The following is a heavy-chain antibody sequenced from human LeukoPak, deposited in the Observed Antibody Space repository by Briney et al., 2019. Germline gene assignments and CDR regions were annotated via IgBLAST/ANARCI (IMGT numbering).Heavy chain of an antibody. Sequence: PGGSLRLSCAASGFTFSSYAMHWVRQAPGKGLEWVAVISYDGSNKYYADSVKGRFTISRDNSKNTLYLQMNSLRAEDTAVYYCAKDSRRFSSSWYSDPWGQGTLVTVSS. V-gene: IGHV3-30-3*01. J-gene: IGHJ5*02. CDR3: AKDSRRFSSSWYSDP. D-gene: IGHD6-13*01. CDR2: ISYDGSNK. CDR1: GFTFSSYA.